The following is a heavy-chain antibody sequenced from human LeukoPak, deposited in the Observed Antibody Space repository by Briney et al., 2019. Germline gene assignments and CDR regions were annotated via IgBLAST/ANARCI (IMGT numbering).Heavy chain of an antibody. CDR1: GGSVSSYY. J-gene: IGHJ4*02. Sequence: SETLSLTCTVSGGSVSSYYWSWIRQPPGKGLEWIGYIYYSGCTNYNPSLKSRVTISVDTSKNQFSLKLNSVTAADTAVYYCARSLSPMLRGAPYYWGQGTLVTVSS. D-gene: IGHD3-10*01. V-gene: IGHV4-59*08. CDR3: ARSLSPMLRGAPYY. CDR2: IYYSGCT.